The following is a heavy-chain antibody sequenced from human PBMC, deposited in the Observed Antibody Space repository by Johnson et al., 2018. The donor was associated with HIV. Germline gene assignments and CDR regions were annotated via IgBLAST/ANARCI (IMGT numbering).Heavy chain of an antibody. J-gene: IGHJ3*02. Sequence: QVQLVESGGGVVQPGRSLRLSCAASGFTFSSYGMHWVRQAPGKGLEWVAFIRYDGSNKYYADSVKARFTISRDNSKNTLYLQMNSLRAEDTAVYYCAKDHPVVAERTGAFDIWGQGTMVTVSS. CDR1: GFTFSSYG. CDR2: IRYDGSNK. D-gene: IGHD2-15*01. CDR3: AKDHPVVAERTGAFDI. V-gene: IGHV3-30*02.